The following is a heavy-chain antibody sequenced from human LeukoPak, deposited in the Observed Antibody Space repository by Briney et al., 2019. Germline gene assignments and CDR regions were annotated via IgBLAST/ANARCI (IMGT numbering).Heavy chain of an antibody. Sequence: SETLSLTCTVSGGSISSYYWSWIRQPPGKGLEWIGYIYYSGSTNYNPSLKSRVTISVDTSKNQFSLKLSSVTAADTAVYYCARVISYGYLGYFDYWGQGTLVTVSS. CDR3: ARVISYGYLGYFDY. CDR2: IYYSGST. J-gene: IGHJ4*02. V-gene: IGHV4-59*12. D-gene: IGHD5-18*01. CDR1: GGSISSYY.